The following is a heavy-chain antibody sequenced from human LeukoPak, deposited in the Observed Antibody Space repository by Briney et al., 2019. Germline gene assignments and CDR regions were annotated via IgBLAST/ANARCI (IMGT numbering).Heavy chain of an antibody. Sequence: GGSLRLSWAASGFTFISYAMSWVRQAPGKGLEWVSAISGSGVSTYYADSVKGRFTISRDNSKNTLYLQMNSLRAEDTAVYYCAELAYCSGGSFYEYYFDYWGQGTLVTVSS. CDR3: AELAYCSGGSFYEYYFDY. CDR2: ISGSGVST. J-gene: IGHJ4*02. CDR1: GFTFISYA. D-gene: IGHD2-15*01. V-gene: IGHV3-23*01.